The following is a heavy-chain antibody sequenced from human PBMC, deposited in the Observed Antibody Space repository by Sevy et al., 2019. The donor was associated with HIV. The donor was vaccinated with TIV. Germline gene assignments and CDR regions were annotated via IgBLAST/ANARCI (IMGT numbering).Heavy chain of an antibody. V-gene: IGHV3-11*01. CDR1: GFTFSDYY. Sequence: GGSLRLSCAASGFTFSDYYMSWIRQAPGKGLEWVSYISSSGSTIYYADSVKGRFTISRDNAKNSLYLQMNSLRAEDTAVYYCASHYDFWSGNSDAFDIWGQGTMVTVS. CDR3: ASHYDFWSGNSDAFDI. D-gene: IGHD3-3*01. J-gene: IGHJ3*02. CDR2: ISSSGSTI.